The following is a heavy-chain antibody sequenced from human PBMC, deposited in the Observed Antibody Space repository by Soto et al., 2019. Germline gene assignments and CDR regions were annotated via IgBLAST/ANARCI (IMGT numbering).Heavy chain of an antibody. CDR2: IYYSGST. J-gene: IGHJ4*02. CDR1: GGSISSGDYY. D-gene: IGHD6-13*01. CDR3: ARDPAAGTNYFDY. Sequence: SETLSLTCTVSGGSISSGDYYWSWIRQPPVKGLEWIGYIYYSGSTYYNPSLKSRVTISVDTSKNQFSLKLSSVTAADTAVYYCARDPAAGTNYFDYWGQGTLVTVSS. V-gene: IGHV4-30-4*01.